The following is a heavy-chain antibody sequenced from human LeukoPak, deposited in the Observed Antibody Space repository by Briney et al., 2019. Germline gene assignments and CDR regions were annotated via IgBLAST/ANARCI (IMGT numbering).Heavy chain of an antibody. J-gene: IGHJ4*02. Sequence: GGSLRLSCAASGFTFDDYAMHWVRQAPGKGLEWVSGISWNSGSIGYADSVKGRFTVSRDNAKNSLYLQMNSLGAEDTAVYYCARGRIVAGVRYWGQGTLVTVSS. CDR3: ARGRIVAGVRY. CDR2: ISWNSGSI. V-gene: IGHV3-9*01. CDR1: GFTFDDYA. D-gene: IGHD3-22*01.